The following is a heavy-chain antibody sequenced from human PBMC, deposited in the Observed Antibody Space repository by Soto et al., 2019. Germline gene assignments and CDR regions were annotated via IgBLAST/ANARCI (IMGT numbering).Heavy chain of an antibody. V-gene: IGHV3-23*01. CDR1: GFTFNNYA. J-gene: IGHJ3*02. CDR3: AKDLTDYYDSGGYYGIDALDI. D-gene: IGHD3-22*01. CDR2: ISHSGAST. Sequence: EVQLLESGGGLVQPGASLRLSCAASGFTFNNYAMNWVRQAPGKGLEWVSSISHSGASTYYADSVKGRFTVSRDNSKNTVYLQMNSLGAEDMALYYCAKDLTDYYDSGGYYGIDALDIWGQGTMVTVSS.